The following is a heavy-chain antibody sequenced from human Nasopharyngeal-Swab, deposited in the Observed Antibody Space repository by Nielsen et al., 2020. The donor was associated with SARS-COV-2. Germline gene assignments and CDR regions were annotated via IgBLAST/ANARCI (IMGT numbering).Heavy chain of an antibody. V-gene: IGHV4-61*02. Sequence: SETLSLTCTVSGGSISSGSYYWSWIRQPAGRGLEWIGRIYTSRSTNYNPSLKSRVTISVDTSKNQFSLKLSSVTAADTAVYYCARTTLYGDYDKLDFDYWGQGTLVTVSS. CDR1: GGSISSGSYY. CDR3: ARTTLYGDYDKLDFDY. J-gene: IGHJ4*02. CDR2: IYTSRST. D-gene: IGHD4-17*01.